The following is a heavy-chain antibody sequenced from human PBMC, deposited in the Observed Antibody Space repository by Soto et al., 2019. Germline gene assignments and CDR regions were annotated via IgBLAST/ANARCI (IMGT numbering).Heavy chain of an antibody. Sequence: GESLKISCKGSGYSFTSYWIGWVRQMPGKGLEWMGIIYPGDPDTRYSPSFQGQVTISADKSISTAYLQWSSLKASDTAMYYCARHVGLRPENDAFDIWGQGTMVTVSS. D-gene: IGHD5-12*01. CDR3: ARHVGLRPENDAFDI. CDR1: GYSFTSYW. CDR2: IYPGDPDT. V-gene: IGHV5-51*01. J-gene: IGHJ3*02.